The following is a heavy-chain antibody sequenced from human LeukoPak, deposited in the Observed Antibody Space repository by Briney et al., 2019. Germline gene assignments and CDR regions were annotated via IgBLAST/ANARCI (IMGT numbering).Heavy chain of an antibody. CDR1: GFTFSSYS. J-gene: IGHJ3*02. Sequence: GGSLRLSCAASGFTFSSYSMNWVRQAPGKGLEWVAVISYDGSNKYYADSVKGRFTVSRDNSKNTLYLQMNSLRAEDTAVYYCARDAERIRAADGFDIWGQGTMVTVSS. V-gene: IGHV3-30*03. CDR2: ISYDGSNK. D-gene: IGHD3-10*01. CDR3: ARDAERIRAADGFDI.